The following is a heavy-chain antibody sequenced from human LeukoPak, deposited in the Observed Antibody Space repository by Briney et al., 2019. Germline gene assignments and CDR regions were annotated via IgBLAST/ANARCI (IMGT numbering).Heavy chain of an antibody. CDR2: IKSKTDGGTT. CDR3: ARAGRLRRPGAFDI. D-gene: IGHD4-17*01. J-gene: IGHJ3*02. CDR1: GFTFSSYG. Sequence: GGSLRLSCAASGFTFSSYGIHWVRQAPGKGLEWVGRIKSKTDGGTTDYAAPVKGRFTISRDNAKNSLFLQMNSLRAEDTALYYCARAGRLRRPGAFDIWGQGTMVTVSS. V-gene: IGHV3-15*05.